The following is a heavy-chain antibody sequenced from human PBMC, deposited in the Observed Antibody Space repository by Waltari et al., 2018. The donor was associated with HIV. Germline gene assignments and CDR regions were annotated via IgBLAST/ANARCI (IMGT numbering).Heavy chain of an antibody. CDR2: IIPILGIA. J-gene: IGHJ3*02. V-gene: IGHV1-69*04. CDR1: GGTFSSYA. D-gene: IGHD3-22*01. CDR3: ARRNEVVVLLKEHQDAFDI. Sequence: QVQLVQSGAEVKKPGSSVKVSCTASGGTFSSYAISWVRQAPGQGLEWMGRIIPILGIANYAQKFQGRVTITADKSTSTAYMELSSLRSEDTAVYYCARRNEVVVLLKEHQDAFDIWGQGTMVTVSS.